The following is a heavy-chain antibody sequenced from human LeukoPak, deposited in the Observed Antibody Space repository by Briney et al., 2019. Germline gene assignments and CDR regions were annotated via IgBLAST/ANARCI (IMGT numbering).Heavy chain of an antibody. Sequence: QPGGSLRLSCAASGFTFDDYAMHWVRQAPGKGLEWVSGISWNSGSIGYADSVKGRFTISRDNAKNSLYLQMNSLRAEDTALYYCAKARAGATSIFNYWGQGTLVTVSS. V-gene: IGHV3-9*01. CDR2: ISWNSGSI. CDR3: AKARAGATSIFNY. D-gene: IGHD1-26*01. J-gene: IGHJ4*02. CDR1: GFTFDDYA.